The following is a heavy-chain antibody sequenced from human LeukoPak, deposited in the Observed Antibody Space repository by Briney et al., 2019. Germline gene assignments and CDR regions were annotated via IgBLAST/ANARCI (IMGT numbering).Heavy chain of an antibody. J-gene: IGHJ4*02. D-gene: IGHD1-7*01. Sequence: PGGSLRLSCAASGFTFSSYAMHWVRQAPGKRLEWVAVISYDGSNKYYADSVKGRFTISRDNSKNTLYLQMNSLRAEDTAVYYCARDGQNYLFDYWGQGTLVTVSS. CDR3: ARDGQNYLFDY. CDR2: ISYDGSNK. V-gene: IGHV3-30-3*01. CDR1: GFTFSSYA.